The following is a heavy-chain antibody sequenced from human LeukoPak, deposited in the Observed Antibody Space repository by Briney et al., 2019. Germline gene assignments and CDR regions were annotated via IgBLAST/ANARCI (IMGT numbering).Heavy chain of an antibody. CDR3: AKELVFTRSLFAFDI. D-gene: IGHD3-22*01. V-gene: IGHV3-33*06. J-gene: IGHJ3*02. Sequence: GRSLRLSCAASGFTFSSYGMHWVRQAPGKGLEWVAVIWYDGSNKYYADSVKGRFTISRDNTKNTLYLQMNSLRAEDTAVYYCAKELVFTRSLFAFDIWGQGTMVTVSS. CDR2: IWYDGSNK. CDR1: GFTFSSYG.